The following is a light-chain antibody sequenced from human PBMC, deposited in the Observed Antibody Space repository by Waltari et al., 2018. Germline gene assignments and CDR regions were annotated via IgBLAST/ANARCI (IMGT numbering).Light chain of an antibody. CDR2: DAS. CDR3: QQRSNWPPMYT. CDR1: QRVSSY. J-gene: IGKJ2*01. V-gene: IGKV3-11*01. Sequence: EIVLTQSPATLSLSPGERATLSCRASQRVSSYLAWSQQKPGQAPRLLIYDASNRATGIPARFSGSGSVTDFTLTISSLEPEDFAVYYGQQRSNWPPMYTFGQGTKLEIK.